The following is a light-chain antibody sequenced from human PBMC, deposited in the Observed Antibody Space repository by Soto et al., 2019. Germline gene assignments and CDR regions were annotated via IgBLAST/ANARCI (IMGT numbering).Light chain of an antibody. J-gene: IGLJ2*01. CDR3: ATWDDSLTLVE. CDR2: SDN. V-gene: IGLV1-44*01. Sequence: QSVLTQPPSASGTPGQRVTISCSGSSSNIGTNTVNWYQQLPGTAHKLLIYSDNQRPSGVPDRFSGSKSGTSASLAISGRQSENEPDYYCATWDDSLTLVEFGGGTKLTVL. CDR1: SSNIGTNT.